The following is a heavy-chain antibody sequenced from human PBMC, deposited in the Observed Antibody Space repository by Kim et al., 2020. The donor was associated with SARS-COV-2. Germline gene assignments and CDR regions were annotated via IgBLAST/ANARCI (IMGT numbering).Heavy chain of an antibody. CDR1: GYTFTSYG. V-gene: IGHV1-18*04. CDR3: ARGHAQDSSSWWLVIDFLDY. J-gene: IGHJ4*02. D-gene: IGHD6-13*01. CDR2: ISAYNGNT. Sequence: ASVKVSCKASGYTFTSYGISWVRQAPGQGLEWMGWISAYNGNTNYAQKLQGRVTMTTDTSTSTAYMELRSLRSDDTAVYYCARGHAQDSSSWWLVIDFLDYWGQGTLVTVSS.